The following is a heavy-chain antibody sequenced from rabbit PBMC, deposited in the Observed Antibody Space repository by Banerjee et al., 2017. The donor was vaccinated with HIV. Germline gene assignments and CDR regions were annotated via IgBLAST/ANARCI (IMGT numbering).Heavy chain of an antibody. D-gene: IGHD4-1*01. CDR3: ARDLVGGRYSFNL. CDR1: GFSFGSNYY. CDR2: IDAGSSGST. J-gene: IGHJ4*01. Sequence: QSLEESGGDLVKPGASLTLTCTASGFSFGSNYYMCWVRQAPGKGLEWIACIDAGSSGSTYSASWAKGRFTISKTSSTTVTLQITSLTAADTSTYFCARDLVGGRYSFNLWGPGTLVTVS. V-gene: IGHV1S40*01.